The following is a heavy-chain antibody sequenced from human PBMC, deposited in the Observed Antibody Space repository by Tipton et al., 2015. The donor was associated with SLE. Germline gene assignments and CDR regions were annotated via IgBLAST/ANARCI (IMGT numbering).Heavy chain of an antibody. CDR2: MNPYSHKT. J-gene: IGHJ4*02. CDR3: ARGGDFDY. Sequence: QLVQSGAEVKKPGASVKVSCRTSGYTFIKYDINWVRRATGQGLEWMGCMNPYSHKTGFAQKFQGRLTLTWSTSTGTAYMELSSLTAEETAVYFCARGGDFDYWGQGTLVTVSS. V-gene: IGHV1-8*01. D-gene: IGHD3-10*01. CDR1: GYTFIKYD.